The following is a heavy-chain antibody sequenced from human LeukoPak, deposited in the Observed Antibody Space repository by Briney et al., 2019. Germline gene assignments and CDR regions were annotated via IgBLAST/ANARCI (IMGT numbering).Heavy chain of an antibody. CDR3: ARTGRDIVVVPAAKGGAFDI. CDR1: GYTFTSYG. V-gene: IGHV1-18*01. CDR2: ISAYNGNT. Sequence: GSSVKVSCKASGYTFTSYGISWVRQAPGQGLEWMGWISAYNGNTNYAQKLQGRVSMTTDTSTSTAYMELRSLRTDDTAVYYCARTGRDIVVVPAAKGGAFDIWGQGTMVTVSS. D-gene: IGHD2-2*01. J-gene: IGHJ3*02.